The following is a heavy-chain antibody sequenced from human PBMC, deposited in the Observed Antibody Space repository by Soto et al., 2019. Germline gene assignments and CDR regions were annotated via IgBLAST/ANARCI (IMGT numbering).Heavy chain of an antibody. D-gene: IGHD6-6*01. CDR1: GFTFSSYA. Sequence: GGSLRLSCAASGFTFSSYAMSWVRQAPGKGLEWVSAISGGGGSTDYVDSVKGRFTISRDISKNPLSLQMNSLRAEDTAVYYCAKGGQQLVRTNFYYYYGMDVWGQGTTVTVSS. CDR2: ISGGGGST. J-gene: IGHJ6*02. CDR3: AKGGQQLVRTNFYYYYGMDV. V-gene: IGHV3-23*01.